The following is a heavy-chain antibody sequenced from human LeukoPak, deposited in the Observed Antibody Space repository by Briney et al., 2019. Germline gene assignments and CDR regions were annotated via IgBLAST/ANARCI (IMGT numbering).Heavy chain of an antibody. CDR1: GASISSSNYY. V-gene: IGHV4-39*07. J-gene: IGHJ3*01. CDR2: IYSSGNT. Sequence: SETLSLTCAVSGASISSSNYYWGWVRQSPGKGLEWIGNIYSSGNTYYNASLKSRVTMYIDTSKNQFSLKLSSVTAADTAVYYCAREDSSAFDAFDVWGQGTMVTVSS. CDR3: AREDSSAFDAFDV. D-gene: IGHD3-22*01.